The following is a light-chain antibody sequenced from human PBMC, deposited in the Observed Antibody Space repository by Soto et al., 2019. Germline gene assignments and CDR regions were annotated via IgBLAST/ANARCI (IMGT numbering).Light chain of an antibody. CDR1: SSDVGGYNY. CDR3: CSYTTSSTYV. CDR2: DVS. Sequence: QSVLTQPASVSGSPGQSIAISCSGTSSDVGGYNYVSWYQQHPGKAPKLMIYDVSNRPSGVSNRFSGSKSGSTASLTISGLQAEDEADYYCCSYTTSSTYVFGTGTRSPS. V-gene: IGLV2-14*03. J-gene: IGLJ1*01.